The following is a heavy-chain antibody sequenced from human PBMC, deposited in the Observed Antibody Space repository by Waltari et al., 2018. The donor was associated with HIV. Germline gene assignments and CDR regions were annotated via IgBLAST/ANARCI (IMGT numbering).Heavy chain of an antibody. J-gene: IGHJ6*02. Sequence: QVQLQESGPGLVKPSETLSLPCSVSGGSVTSGSYYWRWIRQPPGKGLEWIGYFYYSGSTNYNPSLKRRVTISLDTSKNNFSLRLSSVTAADTAVYYCARERGGKYNYYYYGMDVWGQGTTVTVSS. CDR3: ARERGGKYNYYYYGMDV. CDR1: GGSVTSGSYY. CDR2: FYYSGST. V-gene: IGHV4-61*03. D-gene: IGHD1-20*01.